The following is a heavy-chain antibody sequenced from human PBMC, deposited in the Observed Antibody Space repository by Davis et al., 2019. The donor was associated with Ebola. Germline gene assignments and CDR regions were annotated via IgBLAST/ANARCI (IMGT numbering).Heavy chain of an antibody. V-gene: IGHV4-34*01. J-gene: IGHJ4*02. CDR2: IYYSGST. CDR3: ARGPYSYYFDY. Sequence: SETLSLTCAVYGGSFSGYYWSWIRQPPGKGLEWIGYIYYSGSTYYNPSLKSRVTISVDTSKNQFSLKLSSVTAADTAVYYCARGPYSYYFDYWGQGTLVTVSS. D-gene: IGHD2-15*01. CDR1: GGSFSGYY.